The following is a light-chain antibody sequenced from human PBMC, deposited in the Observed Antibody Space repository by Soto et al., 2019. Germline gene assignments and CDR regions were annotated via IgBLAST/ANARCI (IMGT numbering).Light chain of an antibody. CDR1: SSDVGGYNY. Sequence: QSVLTQPPSASGSPGQSVTISCTGTSSDVGGYNYVSWYQQHPGRAPKLMIYEVSKRPSGVPDRFSGSKSGNTASLTVSGLQTEDEADYYCSSYAGSNNQVFGTGTKLPS. V-gene: IGLV2-8*01. CDR3: SSYAGSNNQV. J-gene: IGLJ1*01. CDR2: EVS.